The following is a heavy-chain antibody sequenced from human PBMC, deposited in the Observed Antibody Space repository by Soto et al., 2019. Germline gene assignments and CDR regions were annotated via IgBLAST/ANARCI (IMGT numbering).Heavy chain of an antibody. D-gene: IGHD3-10*01. CDR1: GFTFRSYS. CDR2: ITYSSRTT. CDR3: ASSGSGNSYYYGMDV. V-gene: IGHV3-48*01. Sequence: GGSLRLSCAAPGFTFRSYSMNWVRQAPGKGLEWVSYITYSSRTTYYADSVKGRFTISRDNAKNSLYLQMNSLRAEDTAVYYCASSGSGNSYYYGMDVWGQGTTVTVSS. J-gene: IGHJ6*02.